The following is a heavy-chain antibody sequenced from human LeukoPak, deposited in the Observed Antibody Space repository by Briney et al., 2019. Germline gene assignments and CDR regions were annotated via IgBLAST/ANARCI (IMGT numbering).Heavy chain of an antibody. CDR1: GFTFSSYE. CDR2: ISSSGSNI. V-gene: IGHV3-48*03. D-gene: IGHD1-14*01. CDR3: ASNRSKYRFDY. J-gene: IGHJ4*02. Sequence: GGSLRLSCAASGFTFSSYEMNWVRQAPGKGLEWVSYISSSGSNIYYADSVKGRFTISRDNAKNSLYLQMNSPRAEDTAVYYCASNRSKYRFDYWGQGNLVTVSS.